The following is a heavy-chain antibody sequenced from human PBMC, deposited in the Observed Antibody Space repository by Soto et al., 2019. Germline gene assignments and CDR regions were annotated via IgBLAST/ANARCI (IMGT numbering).Heavy chain of an antibody. CDR1: GYTFSIYA. J-gene: IGHJ6*02. Sequence: SVNVSCKTSGYTFSIYAISWVRQAPGQGLEWMGGIIPIFRTADYAQKFQGRVTITADESTSTAYMELSSLRSDDTAVYYCARDRGAWGIAAKKQGPQYYYGMDVWGQGTTVTV. V-gene: IGHV1-69*13. CDR3: ARDRGAWGIAAKKQGPQYYYGMDV. CDR2: IIPIFRTA. D-gene: IGHD6-13*01.